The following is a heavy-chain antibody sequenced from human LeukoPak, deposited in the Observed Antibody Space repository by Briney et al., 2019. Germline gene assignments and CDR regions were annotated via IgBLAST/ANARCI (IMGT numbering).Heavy chain of an antibody. CDR1: GFTFSSYG. CDR3: AKLEWLASLYGMDV. Sequence: GRSLRLSCAASGFTFSSYGMHWVRRAPGKGLEWVAVISYDGSNKYYADSVKGRFTISRDNSKNTLYLQMNSLRAEDTAVYYCAKLEWLASLYGMDVWGQGTTVTVSS. V-gene: IGHV3-30*18. D-gene: IGHD3-3*01. CDR2: ISYDGSNK. J-gene: IGHJ6*02.